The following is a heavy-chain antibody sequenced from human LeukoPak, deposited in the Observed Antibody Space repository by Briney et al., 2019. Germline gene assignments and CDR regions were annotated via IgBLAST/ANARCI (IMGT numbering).Heavy chain of an antibody. V-gene: IGHV3-30*02. CDR2: IWYDGNKK. CDR3: AKGHSESYYSYYMDV. Sequence: GGSLRLSCAASGFTFSSFGMHWVRQAPGKGLEWVTFIWYDGNKKYYADSVKGRFTISRDNSKNTLYLQMNSLRSEDTAVYYCAKGHSESYYSYYMDVSTKDPSVSVSS. CDR1: GFTFSSFG. D-gene: IGHD1-26*01. J-gene: IGHJ6*03.